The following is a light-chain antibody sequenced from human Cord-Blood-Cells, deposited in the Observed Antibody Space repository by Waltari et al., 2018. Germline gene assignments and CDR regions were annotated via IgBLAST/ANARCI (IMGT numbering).Light chain of an antibody. Sequence: DIQMTQSPSSLSASVGDRVTITCRASQSISSYLNWYQQKPGKAPKLLIYAASSLQSGVPSRFSGSGSGTDFTLTISSLQPEEFATYYWQQSYSTLRTFGQGTRLESK. CDR3: QQSYSTLRT. CDR1: QSISSY. CDR2: AAS. J-gene: IGKJ5*01. V-gene: IGKV1-39*01.